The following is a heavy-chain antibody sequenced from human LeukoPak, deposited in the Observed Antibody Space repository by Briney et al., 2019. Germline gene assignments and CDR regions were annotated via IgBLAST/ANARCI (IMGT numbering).Heavy chain of an antibody. D-gene: IGHD3-22*01. V-gene: IGHV4-59*01. CDR3: ARVPYYDSSGYSRWYFDL. Sequence: SVTLSLTCTVSGGSISSYYWSWLRQPPGKGLEWIGYIYYSGSTNYNPSLKSRVTISVDTSKNQFSLKLSSVTAADTAVYYCARVPYYDSSGYSRWYFDLWGRGTLVTVSS. CDR2: IYYSGST. J-gene: IGHJ2*01. CDR1: GGSISSYY.